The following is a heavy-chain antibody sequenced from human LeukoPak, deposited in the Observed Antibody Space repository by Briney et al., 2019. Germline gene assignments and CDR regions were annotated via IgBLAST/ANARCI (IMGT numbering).Heavy chain of an antibody. V-gene: IGHV3-64*01. CDR1: GFTFSSYA. J-gene: IGHJ4*02. CDR2: ISSNGGST. D-gene: IGHD4-17*01. CDR3: ARVHYGDYSCFDY. Sequence: GGSLRLSCAASGFTFSSYAMHWVRQAPGKGREYVSAISSNGGSTYYANSVKGRFTISRDNSKNTLYLQMGSLRAEDMAVYYCARVHYGDYSCFDYWGQGTLVTVSS.